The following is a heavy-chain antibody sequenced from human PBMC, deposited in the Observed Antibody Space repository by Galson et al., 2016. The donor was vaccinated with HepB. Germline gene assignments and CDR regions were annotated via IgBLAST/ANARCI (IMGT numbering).Heavy chain of an antibody. J-gene: IGHJ4*02. CDR1: GYTFFYYG. CDR2: ISVDNGHT. Sequence: SVKVSCKASGYTFFYYGISWVRQAPGQGLEWMGWISVDNGHTNHAQKFQGRVTMIADTSTGTAYMELRSLRSDDTAVYYCARGDCSGDACYSEPHWGQGTLVTVSS. D-gene: IGHD2-15*01. CDR3: ARGDCSGDACYSEPH. V-gene: IGHV1-18*01.